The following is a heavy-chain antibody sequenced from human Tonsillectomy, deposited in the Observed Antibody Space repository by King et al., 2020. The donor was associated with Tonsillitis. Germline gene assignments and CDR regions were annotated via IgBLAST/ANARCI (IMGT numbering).Heavy chain of an antibody. CDR2: LSGDVSST. CDR1: GFTFSSYA. J-gene: IGHJ4*02. CDR3: AKALGEN. V-gene: IGHV3-23*03. Sequence: VQLVESGGGLAQPGGSLRLSCAASGFTFSSYAMSWVRQAPGKGLEGFSFLSGDVSSTSSADSVKGRFTISRDHSKNMLYLQMNSLRAEDTAVYYCAKALGENWGQGTLVTVSS. D-gene: IGHD3-10*01.